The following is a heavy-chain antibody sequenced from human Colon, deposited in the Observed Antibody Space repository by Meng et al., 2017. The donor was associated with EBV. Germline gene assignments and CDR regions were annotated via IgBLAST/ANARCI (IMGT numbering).Heavy chain of an antibody. V-gene: IGHV7-4-1*02. J-gene: IGHJ4*02. D-gene: IGHD1-14*01. CDR1: GFTFVSYT. CDR3: ARDDNGAPDY. Sequence: QVQLVQSGSGLKKPEASMKVSCKASGFTFVSYTLNWVRQAPGQGLEWMGWINTNTGNPTYAQGFTGRFVFSLDTSVSTAYLQISSLKAEDTAMYYCARDDNGAPDYWGQGTLVTVSS. CDR2: INTNTGNP.